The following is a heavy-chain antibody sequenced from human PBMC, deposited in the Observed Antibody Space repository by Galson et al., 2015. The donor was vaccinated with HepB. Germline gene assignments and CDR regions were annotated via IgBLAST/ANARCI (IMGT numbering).Heavy chain of an antibody. CDR3: ARDVVSITIFGVVINPDYYYGMDV. J-gene: IGHJ6*02. D-gene: IGHD3-3*01. Sequence: SLRLSCAASGFTFSSYAMHWVRQAPGKGLEWVAVISYDGSNKYYADSVKGRFTISRDNSKNTLYLQMNSLRAEDTAVYYCARDVVSITIFGVVINPDYYYGMDVWGQGTTVTVSS. CDR2: ISYDGSNK. V-gene: IGHV3-30*14. CDR1: GFTFSSYA.